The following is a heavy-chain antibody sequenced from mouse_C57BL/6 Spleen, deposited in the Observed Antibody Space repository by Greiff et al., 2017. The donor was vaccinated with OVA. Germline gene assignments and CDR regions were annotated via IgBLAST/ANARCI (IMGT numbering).Heavy chain of an antibody. CDR3: ARHEERYYGSSPFFDY. Sequence: QVHVKQSGAELVKPGASVKLSCKASGYTFTEYTIHWVKQRSGQGLEWIGWFYPGSGGRKYNEKFKEKATLTADKSSSTVYRELSRLTSEDSAVYFCARHEERYYGSSPFFDYWGQGTTLTVSS. J-gene: IGHJ2*01. V-gene: IGHV1-62-2*01. CDR1: GYTFTEYT. D-gene: IGHD1-1*01. CDR2: FYPGSGGR.